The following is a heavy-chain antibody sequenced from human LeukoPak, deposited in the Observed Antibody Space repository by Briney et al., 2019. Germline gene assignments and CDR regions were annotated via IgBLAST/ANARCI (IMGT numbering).Heavy chain of an antibody. CDR3: ARSNQADDY. Sequence: PGRSLRLSCAASGFTFSSYWMHWARQVPGKGLVWVSRINPGGSSIAYADSVKGRFTISRDNAKNTLYLQMDSLTAEDTAVYYCARSNQADDYWGQGTLVTVSS. CDR2: INPGGSSI. V-gene: IGHV3-74*01. D-gene: IGHD1-14*01. J-gene: IGHJ4*02. CDR1: GFTFSSYW.